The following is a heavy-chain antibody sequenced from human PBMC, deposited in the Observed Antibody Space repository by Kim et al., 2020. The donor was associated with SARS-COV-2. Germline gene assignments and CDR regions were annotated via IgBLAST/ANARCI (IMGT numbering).Heavy chain of an antibody. J-gene: IGHJ4*02. V-gene: IGHV3-23*01. Sequence: YADSVKGRFTISRDNSKNTLYLQMNSLRAEDTAVYYCAKSNPIVVPIFGYWGQGTLVTVSS. CDR3: AKSNPIVVPIFGY. D-gene: IGHD3-22*01.